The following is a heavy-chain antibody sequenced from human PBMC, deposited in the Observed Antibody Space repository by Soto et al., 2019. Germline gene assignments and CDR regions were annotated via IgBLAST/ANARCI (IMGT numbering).Heavy chain of an antibody. CDR3: ARQRTSVVTQAYFDV. CDR1: GGSMNSHF. Sequence: SETLSLTCTVSGGSMNSHFWSWIRQPAGKGLEWIGHVHISGLTTYNPSLRSRVTLSLDPPKNQLSLKLTSVTAADTALYFCARQRTSVVTQAYFDVWGPGSLVTVSS. V-gene: IGHV4-4*07. CDR2: VHISGLT. J-gene: IGHJ4*02. D-gene: IGHD2-21*02.